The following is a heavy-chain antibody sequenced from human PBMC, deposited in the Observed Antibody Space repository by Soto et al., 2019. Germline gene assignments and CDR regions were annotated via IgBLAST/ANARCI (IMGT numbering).Heavy chain of an antibody. V-gene: IGHV4-4*02. J-gene: IGHJ4*02. CDR1: GGSISSSNW. CDR2: IYHSGST. Sequence: SETLSLTCAVSGGSISSSNWWSWVRQPPGKGLEWIGEIYHSGSTNYNPSLKSRVTISVDKSKNQFSLKLSSVTAADTAVYYCASRIVVVPAALDYWGQGTLVTVSS. D-gene: IGHD2-2*01. CDR3: ASRIVVVPAALDY.